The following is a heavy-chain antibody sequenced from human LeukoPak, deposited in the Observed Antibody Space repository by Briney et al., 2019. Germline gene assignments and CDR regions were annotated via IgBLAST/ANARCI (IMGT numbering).Heavy chain of an antibody. CDR2: IYYSGST. Sequence: SETLSLTCTVSGGSISSSSYYWGWIRQPPGKGLEWIGSIYYSGSTYYNPSLKSRVTISVDTSKNQFSLKLSSVTAADTAVYYCARLTPGDWFDPWGQGTLVTVSS. D-gene: IGHD1-26*01. CDR1: GGSISSSSYY. J-gene: IGHJ5*02. CDR3: ARLTPGDWFDP. V-gene: IGHV4-39*07.